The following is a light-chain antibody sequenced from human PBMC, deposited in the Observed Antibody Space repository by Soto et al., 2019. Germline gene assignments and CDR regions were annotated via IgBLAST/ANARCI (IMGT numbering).Light chain of an antibody. CDR3: QHYNSYSEA. V-gene: IGKV1-5*01. CDR1: QSVSGS. J-gene: IGKJ1*01. Sequence: DIEITQSPSTLSASVGDRVTITCRASQSVSGSLAWYQQKSGRPPKVLIYDASTLKSGVPSRFSGSGSGTEFTLTISSLQPDDFATYYCQHYNSYSEAFGQGTKVDIK. CDR2: DAS.